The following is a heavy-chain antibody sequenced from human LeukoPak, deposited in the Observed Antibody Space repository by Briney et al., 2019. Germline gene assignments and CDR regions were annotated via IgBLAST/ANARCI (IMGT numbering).Heavy chain of an antibody. Sequence: GGSLRLSCAASGFTFDDYAMHWVRQAPGKGLEWVSGISWNSDSIGYADSVKGRFTISRDNAKNSLYLQMNSLRAEDTALYYCAKDLFGVVIIPADYWGQGTLVTVSS. CDR2: ISWNSDSI. CDR3: AKDLFGVVIIPADY. CDR1: GFTFDDYA. D-gene: IGHD3-3*01. V-gene: IGHV3-9*01. J-gene: IGHJ4*02.